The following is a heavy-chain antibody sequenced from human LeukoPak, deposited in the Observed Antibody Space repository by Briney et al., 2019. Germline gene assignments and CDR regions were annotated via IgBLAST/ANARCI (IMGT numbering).Heavy chain of an antibody. CDR3: ARDKQQQPRCCLYDY. J-gene: IGHJ4*02. CDR1: GGSISSYY. V-gene: IGHV4-4*07. Sequence: PSETLSLTCTVSGGSISSYYWSWIRQPAGKGLEGIGRIYISGSGSTNYNPSLKSRVTMSVDTSKNQFSLRLSSVTAADTAVYYCARDKQQQPRCCLYDYWGQGTLVTVSS. D-gene: IGHD6-13*01. CDR2: IYISGSGST.